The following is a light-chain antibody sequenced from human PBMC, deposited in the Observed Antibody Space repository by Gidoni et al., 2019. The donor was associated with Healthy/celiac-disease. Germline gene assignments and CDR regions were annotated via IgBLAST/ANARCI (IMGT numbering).Light chain of an antibody. V-gene: IGKV2-28*01. Sequence: IVMTQSPLSLPVTPGEPASISCRSSQSLLHSNGYNYLDWYLQKQGQPPQLLIYLGCNLASGVPDSFSGSGSGTDFTLNISRVEAEDVGVYYCMQALQTPTFGQGTKVEIK. CDR1: QSLLHSNGYNY. CDR3: MQALQTPT. CDR2: LGC. J-gene: IGKJ1*01.